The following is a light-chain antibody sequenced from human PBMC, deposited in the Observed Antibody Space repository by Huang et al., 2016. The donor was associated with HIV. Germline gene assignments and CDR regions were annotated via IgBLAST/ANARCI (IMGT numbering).Light chain of an antibody. J-gene: IGKJ1*01. CDR2: AAS. CDR1: QGISSY. V-gene: IGKV1-9*01. Sequence: IQLTQSPSSLSASVGDRVTITSRASQGISSYLAWCQQKPGKAPKLLLNAASTLQSGGPPRCSGSGAGRDFTITISSMQPEDVATYHCQQLNSYPPTFGQGTKVEIK. CDR3: QQLNSYPPT.